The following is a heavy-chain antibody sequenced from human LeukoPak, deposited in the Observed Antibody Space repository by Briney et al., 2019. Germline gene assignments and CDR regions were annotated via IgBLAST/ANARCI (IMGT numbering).Heavy chain of an antibody. J-gene: IGHJ4*02. V-gene: IGHV1-18*04. Sequence: ASVKVSCKASGYTFTSYGISWVRQAPGQGLEWMGWISAYNGNTNYAQKLQGRVTMTTDTSTSTAYMELRSLRSDDTAVYYCARDNDPGIGYSSPPTGGDYWGQGTLVTVSS. CDR3: ARDNDPGIGYSSPPTGGDY. D-gene: IGHD6-13*01. CDR2: ISAYNGNT. CDR1: GYTFTSYG.